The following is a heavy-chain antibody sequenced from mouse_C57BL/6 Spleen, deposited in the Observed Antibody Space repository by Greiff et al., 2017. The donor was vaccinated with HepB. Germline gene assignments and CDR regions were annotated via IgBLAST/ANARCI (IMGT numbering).Heavy chain of an antibody. D-gene: IGHD2-4*01. V-gene: IGHV1-82*01. J-gene: IGHJ1*03. CDR3: APIIYYDYDVWYFDV. Sequence: VQLQQSGPELVKPGASVKISCKASGYAFSSSWMNWVKQRPGKGLEWIGRIYPGDGDTNYNGKFKGKATLTADKSSSTAYMQLSSLTSEDSAVYFCAPIIYYDYDVWYFDVWGTGTTVTVSS. CDR1: GYAFSSSW. CDR2: IYPGDGDT.